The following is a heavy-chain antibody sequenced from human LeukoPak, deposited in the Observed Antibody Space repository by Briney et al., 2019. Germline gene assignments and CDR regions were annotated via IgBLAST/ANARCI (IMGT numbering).Heavy chain of an antibody. J-gene: IGHJ5*02. V-gene: IGHV3-7*01. Sequence: GGSLRLSCAASGFTFRSYWMTWVRQSPGKGLEWVANIKQDGSETHHVDSVKGRFTISRDNAKDSLYLEMNSLRAEDTAVYYCARGGQAGTGDLWGQGTLVTVSS. CDR1: GFTFRSYW. CDR3: ARGGQAGTGDL. D-gene: IGHD3-10*01. CDR2: IKQDGSET.